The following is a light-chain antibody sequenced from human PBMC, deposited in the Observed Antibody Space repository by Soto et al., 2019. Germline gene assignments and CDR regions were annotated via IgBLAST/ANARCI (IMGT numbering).Light chain of an antibody. V-gene: IGKV1-39*01. J-gene: IGKJ1*01. CDR2: AAS. CDR1: QSISSY. CDR3: QQYNDWPLT. Sequence: DIQMTQSPSSLSASVGDRVTITFRASQSISSYLNWYKQKPGKDPKLRIYAASSLQSGVTSRFSGTGSGTEFTLTISSLQSEDFALYYCQQYNDWPLTFGQGTKVDIK.